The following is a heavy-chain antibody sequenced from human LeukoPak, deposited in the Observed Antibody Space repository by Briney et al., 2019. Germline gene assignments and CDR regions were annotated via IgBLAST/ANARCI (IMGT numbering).Heavy chain of an antibody. CDR2: ISGSGGST. J-gene: IGHJ4*02. V-gene: IGHV3-23*01. Sequence: PGGSLRLSCAASGFTFSSYAMSWVRQAPGKGLEWVSAISGSGGSTYHAGSVKGRFTISRDNSKNTLYLQMNSLRAEDTAVYYCAKDPRLPDYFDYWGQGTLVTVSS. CDR1: GFTFSSYA. CDR3: AKDPRLPDYFDY.